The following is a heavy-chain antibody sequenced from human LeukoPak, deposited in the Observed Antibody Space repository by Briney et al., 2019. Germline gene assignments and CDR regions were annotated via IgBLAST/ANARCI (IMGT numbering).Heavy chain of an antibody. CDR2: IIPIFGTA. CDR3: AHTSDILTGYYRH. J-gene: IGHJ4*02. CDR1: GGTFSRYA. V-gene: IGHV1-69*13. Sequence: ASGKVSCKASGGTFSRYAISWVRQAPGQGLEWMGGIIPIFGTANYAQKFQGRVTITADESTSTAYMELSSLRSEDTAVYYCAHTSDILTGYYRHWGQGTLVTVSS. D-gene: IGHD3-9*01.